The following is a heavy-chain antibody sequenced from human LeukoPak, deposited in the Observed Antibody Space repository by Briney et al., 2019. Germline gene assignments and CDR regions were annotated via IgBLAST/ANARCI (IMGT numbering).Heavy chain of an antibody. CDR2: ISGSGGST. V-gene: IGHV3-23*01. CDR1: GFTFSSSA. CDR3: AKDRSGYDYYFDY. D-gene: IGHD5-12*01. Sequence: PGGSLRLSCAASGFTFSSSAMNWVRQAPGKGLEWVSAISGSGGSTYYADSVKGRFTISRDNSKNTLYLQMNSLRAEDTAVYYCAKDRSGYDYYFDYWGQGTLVTVSS. J-gene: IGHJ4*02.